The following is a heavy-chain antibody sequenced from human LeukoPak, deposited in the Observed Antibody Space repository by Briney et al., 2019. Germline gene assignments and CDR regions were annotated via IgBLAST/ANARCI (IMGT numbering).Heavy chain of an antibody. CDR1: GFTFSSYG. V-gene: IGHV3-30*02. Sequence: GGSLRLSCAASGFTFSSYGMHWVRQAPGKGLEWVAFIRYDGSNKYYADSVKGRFTISRDNSKNTLYLQMNSLRAEDTAVYYCAKDFKIVGATSDYWGQGTLVTVSS. CDR2: IRYDGSNK. CDR3: AKDFKIVGATSDY. J-gene: IGHJ4*02. D-gene: IGHD1-26*01.